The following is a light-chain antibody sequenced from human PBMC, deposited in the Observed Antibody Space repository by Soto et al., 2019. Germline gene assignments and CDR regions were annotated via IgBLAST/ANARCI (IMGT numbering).Light chain of an antibody. CDR1: SSDVGGYNY. J-gene: IGLJ2*01. Sequence: QSALTQPPSASGSPGQSVTISCTGTSSDVGGYNYVSWYQQYPGKAPKLMIYEVSKRPSGVPDRFSGSKSGNTASLTVSGLRAEDEADYYCSSYGGSNNLVFGGGTKVTVL. CDR3: SSYGGSNNLV. V-gene: IGLV2-8*01. CDR2: EVS.